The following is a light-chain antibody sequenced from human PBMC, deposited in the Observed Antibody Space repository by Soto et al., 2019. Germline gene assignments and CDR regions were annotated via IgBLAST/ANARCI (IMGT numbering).Light chain of an antibody. V-gene: IGKV2D-29*01. Sequence: IVMNQSPLSLSVTPGQPASISCKSSQSLLDSDGKTYLYWYLQKSGQPPHLLIYEVSNRLSGAPDRFSGSGSVTDFTLKIGRVEAEDGGIYYCMQSTQLWTFGQATKVDIK. CDR1: QSLLDSDGKTY. CDR2: EVS. J-gene: IGKJ1*01. CDR3: MQSTQLWT.